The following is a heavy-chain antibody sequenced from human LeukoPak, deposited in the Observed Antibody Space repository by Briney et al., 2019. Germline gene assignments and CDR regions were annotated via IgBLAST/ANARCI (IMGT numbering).Heavy chain of an antibody. D-gene: IGHD3-10*02. J-gene: IGHJ6*04. Sequence: GGSLRLSCAASGFTFSSYEMNWVRQAPGKGLEWVSYISSSGSTIYYADSVKGRFTISRDNAKNSLYLQMNSLRAEDTAVYYCAELGITMNGGVWGKGTTITISS. CDR3: AELGITMNGGV. CDR2: ISSSGSTI. V-gene: IGHV3-48*03. CDR1: GFTFSSYE.